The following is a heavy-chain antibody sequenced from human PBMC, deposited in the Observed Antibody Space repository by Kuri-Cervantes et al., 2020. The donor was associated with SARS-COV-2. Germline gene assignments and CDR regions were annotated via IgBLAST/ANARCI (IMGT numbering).Heavy chain of an antibody. CDR2: INHSGST. V-gene: IGHV4-34*01. CDR1: GFTVSSNY. Sequence: GSLRLSCAASGFTVSSNYMSWVRQAPGKGLEWIGEINHSGSTNYNPSLKSRVTISVDTSKSQFSLKLSFVTAADTAVYYCASVPGIGYYFDYWGQGTLVTVSS. D-gene: IGHD3-10*01. J-gene: IGHJ4*02. CDR3: ASVPGIGYYFDY.